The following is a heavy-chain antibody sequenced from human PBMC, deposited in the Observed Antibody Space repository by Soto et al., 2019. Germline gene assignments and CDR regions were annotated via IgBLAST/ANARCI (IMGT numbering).Heavy chain of an antibody. V-gene: IGHV3-48*01. D-gene: IGHD3-10*01. CDR1: GFTFSSYS. Sequence: EVQLVESGGGLVQPGGSLRLSCAASGFTFSSYSMNWVRQAPGKGLEWVSYISSSSSTIYYAVSVKGLFTISRDNAKNALYLQMNSLRAEDTDVYYCARANYYGSPGDFDYWGQGALVTVCS. J-gene: IGHJ4*02. CDR3: ARANYYGSPGDFDY. CDR2: ISSSSSTI.